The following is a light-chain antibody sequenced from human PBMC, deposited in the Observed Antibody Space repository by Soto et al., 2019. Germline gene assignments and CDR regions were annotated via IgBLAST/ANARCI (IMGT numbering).Light chain of an antibody. V-gene: IGKV3D-11*01. Sequence: EIVLTQSPATLSLSPGERATLSCRASQGVSSYLAWYQQKPGQAPRLLIYDASNRATGIPARFSGSGPGTDFTLTISRLEPEDFAVYYCQQRSNWHPMYTFGQGTKLEIK. CDR3: QQRSNWHPMYT. J-gene: IGKJ2*01. CDR2: DAS. CDR1: QGVSSY.